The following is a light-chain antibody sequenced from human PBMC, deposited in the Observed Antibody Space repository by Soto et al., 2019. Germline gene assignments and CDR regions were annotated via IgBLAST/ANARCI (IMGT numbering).Light chain of an antibody. CDR1: QSVSSN. Sequence: EIVMTQSPATLSVSPGERATLSCRASQSVSSNLAWYQQKPGQAPRLLIYGASTRAPGIPARFSGSESGTEFTLTISSLQSEDFAVYYCQQYNNWPGTFGQGTKV. CDR2: GAS. J-gene: IGKJ1*01. CDR3: QQYNNWPGT. V-gene: IGKV3-15*01.